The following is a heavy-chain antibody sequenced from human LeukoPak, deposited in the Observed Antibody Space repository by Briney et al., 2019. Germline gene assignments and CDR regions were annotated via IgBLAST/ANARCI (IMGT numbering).Heavy chain of an antibody. CDR1: GDSVSSNSVT. J-gene: IGHJ4*02. CDR2: TYYRSKWYN. CDR3: ARWAAAEGAFDY. V-gene: IGHV6-1*01. Sequence: TSQTLSLTCAISGDSVSSNSVTWNWIRQSPSRGLEWLGRTYYRSKWYNDYAVSVKSRITINPDTSKNQFSLQLNSVTPEDTAVYYCARWAAAEGAFDYWGQGTLVTVSS. D-gene: IGHD6-13*01.